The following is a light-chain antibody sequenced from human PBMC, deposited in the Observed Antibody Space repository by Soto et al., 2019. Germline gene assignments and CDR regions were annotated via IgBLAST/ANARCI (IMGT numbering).Light chain of an antibody. CDR1: QSLLHSNGYNY. V-gene: IGKV2-28*01. CDR3: LQDYNYPRT. J-gene: IGKJ1*01. Sequence: DIVMTQSPLSLPVTPGEPASISCRSSQSLLHSNGYNYLDWYLQKPGQSPQLLISLGSNRASGVPDRFRGSGSGTDFTLTISSLQPEDFAAYYCLQDYNYPRTFGQGTKVDFK. CDR2: LGS.